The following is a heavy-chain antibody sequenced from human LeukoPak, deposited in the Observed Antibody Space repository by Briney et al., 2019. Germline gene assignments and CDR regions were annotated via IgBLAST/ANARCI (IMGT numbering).Heavy chain of an antibody. J-gene: IGHJ4*02. V-gene: IGHV4-4*07. CDR1: GGSISSYY. CDR2: IYTSGNG. Sequence: SETLSLTCTVSGGSISSYYWSWIRQPAGKGLEWIGHIYTSGNGNYNPSLKSRVTISIDTSKNQFSLKLSSVTAADTAVYYCARDSDDFPGYWGQGTLVTVSS. D-gene: IGHD3-3*01. CDR3: ARDSDDFPGY.